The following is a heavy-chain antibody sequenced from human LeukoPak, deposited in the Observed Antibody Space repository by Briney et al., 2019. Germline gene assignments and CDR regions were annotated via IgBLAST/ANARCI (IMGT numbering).Heavy chain of an antibody. D-gene: IGHD6-13*01. V-gene: IGHV4-59*13. CDR2: IYYSGST. J-gene: IGHJ4*02. Sequence: SETLSLTCTVSGGSTSSYYWSWIRQPPGKGLEWIGYIYYSGSTNYNPSLKSRVTMSVDTSKNQFSLKLSSVTAADTAVYYCARAGGYSSSWYSVDSWGQGTLVTVSS. CDR3: ARAGGYSSSWYSVDS. CDR1: GGSTSSYY.